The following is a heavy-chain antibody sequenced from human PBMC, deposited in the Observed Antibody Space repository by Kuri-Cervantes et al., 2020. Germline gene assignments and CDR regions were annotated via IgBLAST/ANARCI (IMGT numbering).Heavy chain of an antibody. Sequence: SETRSLTCAVYGGSFSNNYWSWIRQPPGEGLERIGEINHSGNTNYNPSLKSRVTISVDTPENQFSLKLSSVTVADTDVYYCARLVAYSSSVFFDPWGQGTLVTVSS. D-gene: IGHD6-6*01. CDR2: INHSGNT. CDR1: GGSFSNNY. V-gene: IGHV4-34*01. CDR3: ARLVAYSSSVFFDP. J-gene: IGHJ5*02.